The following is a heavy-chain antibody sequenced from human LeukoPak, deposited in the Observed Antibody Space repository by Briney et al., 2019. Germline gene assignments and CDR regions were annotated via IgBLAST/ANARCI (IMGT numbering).Heavy chain of an antibody. Sequence: GGSLRLSSAASGFTFDDYAMHWVRQAPGKGLEWVSLISWDGGSTYYADSVKGRFTISRDNSKNSLYLQMNSLRAEDTALYYCAKDSSGYYWGGYFDYWGQGTLVTVSS. CDR1: GFTFDDYA. CDR3: AKDSSGYYWGGYFDY. V-gene: IGHV3-43D*04. CDR2: ISWDGGST. J-gene: IGHJ4*02. D-gene: IGHD3-22*01.